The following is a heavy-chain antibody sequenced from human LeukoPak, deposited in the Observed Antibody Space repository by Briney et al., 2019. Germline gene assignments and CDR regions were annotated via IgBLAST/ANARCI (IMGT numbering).Heavy chain of an antibody. D-gene: IGHD6-19*01. CDR1: GYTFTGYY. Sequence: GASVKVSCKASGYTFTGYYMHWVRQAPGQGLEWMGWINPNSGGTNYAQKFQGRVTMTRDTSISTACMELSRLRSDDTAVYYCARDEGYMSSGWYLNWFDPWGQGTLVTVSS. CDR2: INPNSGGT. V-gene: IGHV1-2*02. CDR3: ARDEGYMSSGWYLNWFDP. J-gene: IGHJ5*02.